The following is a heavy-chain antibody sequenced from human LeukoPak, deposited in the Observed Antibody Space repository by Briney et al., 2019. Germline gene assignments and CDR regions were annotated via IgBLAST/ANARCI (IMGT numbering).Heavy chain of an antibody. CDR2: IIPIFGTA. J-gene: IGHJ4*02. V-gene: IGHV1-69*05. D-gene: IGHD1-26*01. CDR1: GGTFSSYA. CDR3: ASGSYRTYLGN. Sequence: GASVKVSCKASGGTFSSYAISWVRQAPGQGLEWMGRIIPIFGTANSAQKFQGRVTITTDESTSTAYMELSSLRSEDTAVYYCASGSYRTYLGNWGQGTLVTVSS.